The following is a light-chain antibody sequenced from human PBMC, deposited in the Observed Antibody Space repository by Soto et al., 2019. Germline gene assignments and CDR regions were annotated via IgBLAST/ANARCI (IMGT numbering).Light chain of an antibody. V-gene: IGLV2-14*03. CDR3: TSWATRTKMT. J-gene: IGLJ2*01. Sequence: QSVLTQPASVSGSAGQSGTISCTGTSSDIGSYNFVTCYQQHPGKAPKVRLYDVNIRPSGVSNRFSGSKSGNTASLNSSGLLAEDEADYYFTSWATRTKMTFGGGTKVTVL. CDR1: SSDIGSYNF. CDR2: DVN.